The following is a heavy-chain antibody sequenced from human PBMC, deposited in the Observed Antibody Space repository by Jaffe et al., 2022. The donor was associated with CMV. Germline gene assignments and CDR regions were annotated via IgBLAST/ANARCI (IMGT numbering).Heavy chain of an antibody. CDR1: GFTFSSYG. Sequence: QVQLVESGGGVVQPGRSLRLSCAASGFTFSSYGMHWVRQAPGKGLEWVAVIWYDGSNKYYADSVKGRFTISRDNSKNTLYLQMNSLRAEDTAVYYCARGRYSSGWSAFDYWGQGTLVTVSS. CDR2: IWYDGSNK. CDR3: ARGRYSSGWSAFDY. J-gene: IGHJ4*02. D-gene: IGHD6-19*01. V-gene: IGHV3-33*01.